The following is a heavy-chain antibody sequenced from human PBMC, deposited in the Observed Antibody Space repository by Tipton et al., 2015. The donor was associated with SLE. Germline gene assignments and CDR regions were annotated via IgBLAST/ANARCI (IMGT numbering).Heavy chain of an antibody. CDR2: IGTAGDT. CDR3: ARALYDSSGYSGAFDI. D-gene: IGHD3-22*01. J-gene: IGHJ3*02. CDR1: GFTFSSYD. V-gene: IGHV3-13*01. Sequence: SLRLSCAASGFTFSSYDMHWVRHATGKGLEWVSAIGTAGDTYYPGSVKGRFTISRENAKNSLYLQMNSLRAGDTAVYYCARALYDSSGYSGAFDIWGQGTMVTVSS.